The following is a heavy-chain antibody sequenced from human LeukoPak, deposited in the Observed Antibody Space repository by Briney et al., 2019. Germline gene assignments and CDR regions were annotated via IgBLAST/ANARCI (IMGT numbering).Heavy chain of an antibody. CDR3: AKDLLRFLECFPFDI. V-gene: IGHV3-23*01. D-gene: IGHD3-3*01. CDR1: GFNFSPSN. J-gene: IGHJ3*02. Sequence: GGSLRLSCGGSGFNFSPSNLNWVRQAPGKGLEWVSAISGSGGSTYYADSVKGRFTISRDNSKNTLYLQMNSLRAEDTAVYYCAKDLLRFLECFPFDIWGQGTMVTVSS. CDR2: ISGSGGST.